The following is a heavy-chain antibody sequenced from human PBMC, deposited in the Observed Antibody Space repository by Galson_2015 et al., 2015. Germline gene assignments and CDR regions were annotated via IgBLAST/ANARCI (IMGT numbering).Heavy chain of an antibody. D-gene: IGHD1-26*01. Sequence: SLRLSCAASGFTFSSYAMSWVRQAPGKGLEWVSAISGSGGNTYYADSVRGRFTISRDNSKNTLYLQMNSLRAEDTAVYYCAKVWGASYYYWGQGTLVTVSS. V-gene: IGHV3-23*01. CDR3: AKVWGASYYY. CDR2: ISGSGGNT. CDR1: GFTFSSYA. J-gene: IGHJ4*02.